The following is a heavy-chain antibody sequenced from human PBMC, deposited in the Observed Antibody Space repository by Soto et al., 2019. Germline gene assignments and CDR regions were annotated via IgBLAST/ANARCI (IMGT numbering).Heavy chain of an antibody. J-gene: IGHJ4*02. CDR3: ARGPSGDKVPY. D-gene: IGHD7-27*01. Sequence: QVQLQESGPGLVKPSQTLSLTCTVSGGSITSDYSCWSRLRPPPGEGLEGVGHIFDSGTTYTNPSLRSQGAISLATSKNHFSLTLSSVTAADTAVYYCARGPSGDKVPYWGQGALVTVSS. CDR2: IFDSGTT. CDR1: GGSITSDYSC. V-gene: IGHV4-30-4*01.